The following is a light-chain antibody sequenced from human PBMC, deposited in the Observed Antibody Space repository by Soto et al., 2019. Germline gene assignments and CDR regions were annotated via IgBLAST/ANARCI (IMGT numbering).Light chain of an antibody. CDR2: GAS. Sequence: EIVLTQSPDTVSLSPGETATLSCRASQSVNSNYLAWYQHKPGQAPRLLIYGASSRATGIPDRFSGSGSGTDFSLTISRLEPEVFAVFYCQQYDNSITFGQGTRLEIE. V-gene: IGKV3-20*01. J-gene: IGKJ5*01. CDR3: QQYDNSIT. CDR1: QSVNSNY.